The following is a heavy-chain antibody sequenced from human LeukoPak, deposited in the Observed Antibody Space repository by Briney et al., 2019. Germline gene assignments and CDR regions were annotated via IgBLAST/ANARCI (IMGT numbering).Heavy chain of an antibody. V-gene: IGHV4-30-4*01. J-gene: IGHJ6*02. CDR2: IDYSGST. CDR3: ARVLYYGLGMDV. CDR1: GGSISSGDYY. Sequence: SQTLSLTCTVSGGSISSGDYYWSWIRQPPGKGLEWIGYIDYSGSTYYNPSLKSRVTISVDTSKNQFSPKLRSVTAADTAVYYCARVLYYGLGMDVWGQGTTVTVSS. D-gene: IGHD2-8*01.